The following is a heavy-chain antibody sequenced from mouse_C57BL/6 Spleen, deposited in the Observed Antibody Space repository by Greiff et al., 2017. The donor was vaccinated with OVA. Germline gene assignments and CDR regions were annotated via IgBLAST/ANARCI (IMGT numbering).Heavy chain of an antibody. V-gene: IGHV14-1*01. CDR1: GFNIKDYY. D-gene: IGHD2-4*01. Sequence: VQLQQSGAELVRPGASVKLSCTASGFNIKDYYMHWVKQRPEQGLEWIGRIDPEDGDTEYAPKFQGKATMTADTSSTTAYLQLSSLTSEDTAVYSGTLYDYEPVWGWGQGTLVTVSA. CDR2: IDPEDGDT. J-gene: IGHJ3*02. CDR3: TLYDYEPVWG.